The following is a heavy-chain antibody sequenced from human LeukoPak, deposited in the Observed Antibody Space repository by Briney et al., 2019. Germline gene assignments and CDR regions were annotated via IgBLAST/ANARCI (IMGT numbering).Heavy chain of an antibody. V-gene: IGHV3-74*01. Sequence: PGGSLRLSCAASGFTFSSHWMHWVRQAPGEGLVWVSRIKSDGSSTAYADSVKGRFTISRDNAKNTLHLQMNSLRAEDTAVYFCARVGGYNSYFDYWGQGALVTASS. CDR3: ARVGGYNSYFDY. CDR2: IKSDGSST. D-gene: IGHD5-24*01. CDR1: GFTFSSHW. J-gene: IGHJ4*02.